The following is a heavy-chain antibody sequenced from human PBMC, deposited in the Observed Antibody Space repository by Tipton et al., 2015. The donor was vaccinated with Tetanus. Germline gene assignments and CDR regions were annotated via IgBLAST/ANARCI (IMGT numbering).Heavy chain of an antibody. CDR2: IWFDGSNK. D-gene: IGHD1-26*01. CDR3: AKSRSGCYSDSCDS. V-gene: IGHV3-33*06. CDR1: AFTFSTYA. J-gene: IGHJ3*02. Sequence: SLRLSCAASAFTFSTYAMNWVRQAPGKGLEWVSVIWFDGSNKYYADSVKGRFTISRDNSKNTLYLEMNSLRAEDTAVYYCAKSRSGCYSDSCDSWGRGTMVIVSS.